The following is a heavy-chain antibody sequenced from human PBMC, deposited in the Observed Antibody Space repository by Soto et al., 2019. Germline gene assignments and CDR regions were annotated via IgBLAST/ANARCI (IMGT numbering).Heavy chain of an antibody. V-gene: IGHV3-21*01. Sequence: GGSLRLSCAASGFTLSSYSMNWVRQAPGKGLEWVSSISSSSSYIYYADSVKGRFTISRDNAKNSLYLQMNSLRAEDTAVYYCARDQTEVGADYFDYWGQGTLLTVSS. D-gene: IGHD1-26*01. CDR1: GFTLSSYS. CDR3: ARDQTEVGADYFDY. CDR2: ISSSSSYI. J-gene: IGHJ4*02.